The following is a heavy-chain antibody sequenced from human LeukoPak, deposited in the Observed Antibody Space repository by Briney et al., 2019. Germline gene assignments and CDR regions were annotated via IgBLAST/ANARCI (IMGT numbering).Heavy chain of an antibody. CDR1: GFTFSSYE. Sequence: PGGSLRLSCAASGFTFSSYEMNWVRQAPGKGLEWVSYISSSGSTIYYADSVKGRFTISRDNAKNALYLQMNSLRAEDTAVYYCAREYNGYYYDSSGYYYWGQGTLVTVSS. V-gene: IGHV3-48*03. D-gene: IGHD3-22*01. J-gene: IGHJ4*02. CDR2: ISSSGSTI. CDR3: AREYNGYYYDSSGYYY.